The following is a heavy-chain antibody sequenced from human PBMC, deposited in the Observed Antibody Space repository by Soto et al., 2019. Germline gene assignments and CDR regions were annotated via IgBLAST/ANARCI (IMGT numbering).Heavy chain of an antibody. J-gene: IGHJ4*02. CDR3: TGSVLLWFGPREYYFDY. V-gene: IGHV1-69*04. Sequence: GASVKVSCKASGYTFTSYGISWVRQAPGQGLEWMGRIIPILGIANYAQKFQGRVTITADKSTSTAYMELSSLRSEDTAVYYCTGSVLLWFGPREYYFDYWGQGTLVTVSS. D-gene: IGHD3-10*01. CDR2: IIPILGIA. CDR1: GYTFTSYG.